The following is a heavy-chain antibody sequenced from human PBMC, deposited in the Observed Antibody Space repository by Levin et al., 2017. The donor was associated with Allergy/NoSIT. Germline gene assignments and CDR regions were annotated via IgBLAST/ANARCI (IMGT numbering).Heavy chain of an antibody. CDR3: AKDFRYSYGRSDAFDI. Sequence: GGSLRLSCAASGFTFSSYAMSWVRQAPGKGLEWVSAISGSGGSTYYADSVKGRFTISRDNSKNTLYLQMNSLRAEDTAVYYCAKDFRYSYGRSDAFDIWGQGTMVTVSS. CDR1: GFTFSSYA. J-gene: IGHJ3*02. CDR2: ISGSGGST. D-gene: IGHD5-18*01. V-gene: IGHV3-23*01.